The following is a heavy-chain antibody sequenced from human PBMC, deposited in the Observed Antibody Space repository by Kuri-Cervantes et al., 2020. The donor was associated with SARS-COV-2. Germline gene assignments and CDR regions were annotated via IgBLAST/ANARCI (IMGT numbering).Heavy chain of an antibody. J-gene: IGHJ4*02. CDR2: IIPIFGTA. V-gene: IGHV1-69*05. Sequence: SVKVSCKASGGAFSSYAISWARQAPGQRLEWMGGIIPIFGTANYAQKFQGRVTITTDESTSTAYMELSSLRSEDTAVYYCARISSSWDRRFDYWGQGTLVTVSS. CDR1: GGAFSSYA. D-gene: IGHD6-6*01. CDR3: ARISSSWDRRFDY.